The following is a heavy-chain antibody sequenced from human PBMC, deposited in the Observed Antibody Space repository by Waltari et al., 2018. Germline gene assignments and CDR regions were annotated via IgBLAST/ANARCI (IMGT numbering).Heavy chain of an antibody. CDR3: ARAGYYDSSGYYSQDAFDI. Sequence: QVQLVQSGAEVKKPGSSVKVSCKASGGTFSSYAISWVRQAPGQGLEWMGGVIPIFGTANYAQKFQGRVTITADESTSTAYMELSSLRSEDTAVYYCARAGYYDSSGYYSQDAFDIWGQGTMVTVSS. CDR1: GGTFSSYA. CDR2: VIPIFGTA. J-gene: IGHJ3*02. V-gene: IGHV1-69*01. D-gene: IGHD3-22*01.